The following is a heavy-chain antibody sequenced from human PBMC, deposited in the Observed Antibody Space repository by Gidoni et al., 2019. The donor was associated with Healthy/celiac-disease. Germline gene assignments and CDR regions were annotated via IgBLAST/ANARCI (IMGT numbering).Heavy chain of an antibody. V-gene: IGHV3-21*01. CDR1: GFPFSSYS. Sequence: EVQLVESGGGLVKPGGSLRLSCAASGFPFSSYSMNWVRQAPGKGLEWVSSISSSSSYIYYADSVKGRFTISRDNAKNSLYLQMNSLRAEDTAVYYCARDLGSGSYVDYWGQGTLVTVSS. CDR2: ISSSSSYI. J-gene: IGHJ4*02. D-gene: IGHD3-10*01. CDR3: ARDLGSGSYVDY.